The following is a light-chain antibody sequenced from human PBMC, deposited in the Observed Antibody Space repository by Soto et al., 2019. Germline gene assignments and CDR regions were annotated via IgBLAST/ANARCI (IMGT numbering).Light chain of an antibody. CDR1: SSDVGAHNY. Sequence: QSALTQPPSASGSPGQSLTISCTGTSSDVGAHNYVSWYQQHPGKAPKLMLYDVNKRPSGVPDRFSGSKSGNTASLTVSGLQAEDEADYYCSSSAGGNNWVFGGGTKLTVL. CDR3: SSSAGGNNWV. J-gene: IGLJ3*02. CDR2: DVN. V-gene: IGLV2-8*01.